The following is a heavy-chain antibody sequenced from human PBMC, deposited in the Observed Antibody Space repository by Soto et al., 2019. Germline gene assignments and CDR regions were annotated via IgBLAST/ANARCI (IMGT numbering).Heavy chain of an antibody. Sequence: PSETLSLTCTVSGGSISSGGYYWSWIRQHPGKGLEWIGYIYYSGSTYYNPSLKSRVTISVDTSKNQFSLKLSSVTAADTAVYYCAREKYDFWSGYSKWFDPWGQGTLVTVSS. CDR3: AREKYDFWSGYSKWFDP. CDR1: GGSISSGGYY. V-gene: IGHV4-31*03. CDR2: IYYSGST. J-gene: IGHJ5*02. D-gene: IGHD3-3*01.